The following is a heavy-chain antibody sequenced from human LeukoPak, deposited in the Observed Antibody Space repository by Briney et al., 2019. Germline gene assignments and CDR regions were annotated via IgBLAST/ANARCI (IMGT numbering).Heavy chain of an antibody. D-gene: IGHD2-21*02. Sequence: GGSLRLSCAASGFNFNDAAMTWVRQAPGKGLEWVSLIASSGRNTYYTDSVRGRFTISRDNSKNTLYLQMNSLRAEDTAVCYCAKDRPICGGDCYYDYFDYWGQGTLVTVSS. J-gene: IGHJ4*02. CDR2: IASSGRNT. CDR3: AKDRPICGGDCYYDYFDY. V-gene: IGHV3-23*01. CDR1: GFNFNDAA.